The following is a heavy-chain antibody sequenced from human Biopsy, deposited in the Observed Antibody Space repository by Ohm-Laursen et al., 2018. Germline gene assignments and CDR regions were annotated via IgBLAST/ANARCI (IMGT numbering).Heavy chain of an antibody. Sequence: TLSLTCSVSGASVKTSGHFWAWIRPRPGKGLEWIGYISYNERTHYNPSLTSRLAISFDTSNNRISLQLRSVSVADTAVYYCVREPKTGTAEAWYFDLWGRGSPVTVPS. J-gene: IGHJ2*01. CDR2: ISYNERT. CDR3: VREPKTGTAEAWYFDL. V-gene: IGHV4-31*03. D-gene: IGHD3-9*01. CDR1: GASVKTSGHF.